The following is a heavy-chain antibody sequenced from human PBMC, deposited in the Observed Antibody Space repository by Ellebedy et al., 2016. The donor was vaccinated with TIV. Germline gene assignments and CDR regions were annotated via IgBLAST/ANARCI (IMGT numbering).Heavy chain of an antibody. CDR3: AKDNSVTMVRGPFDY. V-gene: IGHV3-21*05. J-gene: IGHJ4*02. CDR2: ISSSSSYT. D-gene: IGHD3-10*01. Sequence: PGGSLRLSCAASGFTFSSYGMHWVRQAPGKGLEWVSYISSSSSYTNYADSVKGRFTISRDNAKNYLYLQMNSLRAEDTALYYCAKDNSVTMVRGPFDYWGQGTLVTVSS. CDR1: GFTFSSYG.